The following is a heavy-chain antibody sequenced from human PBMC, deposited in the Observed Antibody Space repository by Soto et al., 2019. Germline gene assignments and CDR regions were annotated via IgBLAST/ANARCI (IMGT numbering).Heavy chain of an antibody. D-gene: IGHD4-4*01. Sequence: TLSLTCTVSGGSISSSSYYWGWIRQPPGKGLEWIGSIYYSGSTYYNPSLKSRVTISVDTSKNQFSLKLSSVTAADTAVYYCAVPTARYYFDYWGQGTLVTVSS. V-gene: IGHV4-39*01. CDR3: AVPTARYYFDY. J-gene: IGHJ4*02. CDR1: GGSISSSSYY. CDR2: IYYSGST.